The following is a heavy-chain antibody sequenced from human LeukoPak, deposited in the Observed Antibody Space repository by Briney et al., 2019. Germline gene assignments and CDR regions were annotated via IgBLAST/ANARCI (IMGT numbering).Heavy chain of an antibody. Sequence: PGGSLRLSCAASGFTFSSYWMHWARQAPGKGLVWVSRINSDGSSTIYADSVKGRFTISRDNAKNTLYLQMNSLRAEDTAVYYCARDREDYDILTGYYYYYYMDVWGKGTTVTVSS. D-gene: IGHD3-9*01. CDR1: GFTFSSYW. J-gene: IGHJ6*03. CDR3: ARDREDYDILTGYYYYYYMDV. CDR2: INSDGSST. V-gene: IGHV3-74*01.